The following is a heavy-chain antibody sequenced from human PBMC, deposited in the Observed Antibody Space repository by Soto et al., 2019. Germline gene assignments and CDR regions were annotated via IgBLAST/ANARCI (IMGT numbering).Heavy chain of an antibody. Sequence: VHLQQWGAGLLKPSETLPLTCAVYGASLSGYDWSWVRQPPGKGLQWIGEISQSGSTNYDPSLKSRVTISMDTSINQFSLRLRSVTVADTATYYCARDPNANAFDIWGRGTMVTVSS. V-gene: IGHV4-34*02. CDR2: ISQSGST. J-gene: IGHJ3*02. CDR3: ARDPNANAFDI. CDR1: GASLSGYD.